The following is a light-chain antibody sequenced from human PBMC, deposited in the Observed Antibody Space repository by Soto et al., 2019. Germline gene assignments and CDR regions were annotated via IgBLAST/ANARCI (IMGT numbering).Light chain of an antibody. CDR3: SAYTVSRTYV. J-gene: IGLJ1*01. Sequence: QSALTQPASVSGSPGQSITISCTRTSSDVGAYNFVSWHQQHPGKAPKLMIYNVYDRPSGISSRFSGSKSGNTASLTISGLQGEDEADYYCSAYTVSRTYVFGTGTKVTVL. CDR1: SSDVGAYNF. V-gene: IGLV2-14*03. CDR2: NVY.